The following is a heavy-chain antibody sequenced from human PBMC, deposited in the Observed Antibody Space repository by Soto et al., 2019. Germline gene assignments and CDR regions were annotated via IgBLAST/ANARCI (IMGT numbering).Heavy chain of an antibody. CDR2: INSDGSST. J-gene: IGHJ4*02. CDR1: GFTFSTFW. CDR3: ARDFEY. Sequence: EVQLVESGGGLVQPGGSLRLSCEASGFTFSTFWMHWVRQAPGKGLVWVSRINSDGSSTNYADSVKGRVTISRDNANNTLALQRNSLRPEDPAVYYCARDFEYWGRGTLVTVSS. V-gene: IGHV3-74*01.